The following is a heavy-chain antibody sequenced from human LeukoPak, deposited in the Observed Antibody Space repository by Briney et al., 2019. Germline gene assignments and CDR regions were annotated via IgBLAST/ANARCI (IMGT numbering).Heavy chain of an antibody. V-gene: IGHV3-23*01. J-gene: IGHJ4*02. CDR3: AKAAYNYGPFDY. D-gene: IGHD5-18*01. CDR1: GFTFSSYG. CDR2: INNSGVHT. Sequence: GGSLRLSCAASGFTFSSYGMHWVRQAPGKGLEWVSIINNSGVHTSYADSVKGRFTISRDNSKNTLYLQRNSLRAEDTAVYYCAKAAYNYGPFDYWGQGTLVLVSS.